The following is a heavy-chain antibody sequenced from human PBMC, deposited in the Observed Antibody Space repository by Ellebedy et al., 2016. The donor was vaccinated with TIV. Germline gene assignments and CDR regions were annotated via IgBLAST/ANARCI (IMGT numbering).Heavy chain of an antibody. CDR1: GFTFTNCA. J-gene: IGHJ4*02. D-gene: IGHD4-17*01. CDR3: TKGGRDHGDSGDLNDY. Sequence: PGGSLRLSCAASGFTFTNCAMSWVRQSPGKGLEWVSTISVSGPVTYYTDSVQGRFTISRDNSKSTLFLQMNTLRVEDTALYYWTKGGRDHGDSGDLNDYWGQGTLVSVSS. CDR2: ISVSGPVT. V-gene: IGHV3-23*01.